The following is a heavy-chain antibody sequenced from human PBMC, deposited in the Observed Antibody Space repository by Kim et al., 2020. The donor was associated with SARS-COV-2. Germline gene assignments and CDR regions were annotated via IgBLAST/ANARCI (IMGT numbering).Heavy chain of an antibody. CDR1: GFTFDDYA. J-gene: IGHJ3*02. V-gene: IGHV3-43*02. D-gene: IGHD4-17*01. CDR2: ISGDGGST. Sequence: GGSLRLSCAASGFTFDDYAMHWVRQAPGKGLEWVSLISGDGGSTYYADSVKGRFTISRDNSKNSLYLQMNSLRTEDTALYYCAKDDYGGNFGAFDIWGQGTMVTVSS. CDR3: AKDDYGGNFGAFDI.